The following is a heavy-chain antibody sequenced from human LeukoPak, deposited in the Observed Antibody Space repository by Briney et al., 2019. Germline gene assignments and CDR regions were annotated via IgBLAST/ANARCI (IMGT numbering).Heavy chain of an antibody. Sequence: SETLSITCPVYGGSFSGYKWSWIREPPGKGREWIGEINHSGSTNYNPSLKSRVTISVDTSKNQFSLKLSSVTAADTAVYYCARGRRAPAGITGGYYFDYWGQGTLVTVSS. V-gene: IGHV4-34*01. CDR3: ARGRRAPAGITGGYYFDY. J-gene: IGHJ4*02. CDR1: GGSFSGYK. D-gene: IGHD6-13*01. CDR2: INHSGST.